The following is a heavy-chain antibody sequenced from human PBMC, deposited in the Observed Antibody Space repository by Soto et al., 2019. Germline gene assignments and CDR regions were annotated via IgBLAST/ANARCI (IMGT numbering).Heavy chain of an antibody. D-gene: IGHD6-19*01. CDR3: ARISKWLAPFDP. CDR1: GFTVSSNY. Sequence: PGGSLRLSCAASGFTVSSNYMIWVRQAPGKGLEWVSVIYSGGSTYYADSVKGRFTISRDNSKNTLYLQMNSLRAEDTAVYYCARISKWLAPFDPWGQGTLVTVSS. CDR2: IYSGGST. V-gene: IGHV3-53*01. J-gene: IGHJ5*02.